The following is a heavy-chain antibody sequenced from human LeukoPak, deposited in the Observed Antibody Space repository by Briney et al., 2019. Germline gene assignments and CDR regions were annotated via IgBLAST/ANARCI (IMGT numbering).Heavy chain of an antibody. Sequence: PSETLSLTCTVSGGSVSSGSYYWRWIRQPPGKGLEWIGYIYYSGSTNYNPSLKSRVTISVDTSKNQFSLKLSSVTAADTAVYYCATSRDGYNNGGYWGQGTLVTVSS. CDR3: ATSRDGYNNGGY. J-gene: IGHJ4*02. D-gene: IGHD5-24*01. V-gene: IGHV4-61*01. CDR2: IYYSGST. CDR1: GGSVSSGSYY.